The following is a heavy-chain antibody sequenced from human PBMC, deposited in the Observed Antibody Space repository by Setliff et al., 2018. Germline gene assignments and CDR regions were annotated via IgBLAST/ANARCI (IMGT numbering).Heavy chain of an antibody. CDR3: ARSLPPGGSSGSRHYYYYYMDV. D-gene: IGHD2-15*01. J-gene: IGHJ6*03. V-gene: IGHV1-69*13. Sequence: SVKVSCKASGGTFSSYAISWVRQAPGQRLEWMGGIIPIFGTEKYAQKFQGRVTITADESTSTAYMELSSLRSEDTAVYYCARSLPPGGSSGSRHYYYYYMDVWGKGTTVTVSS. CDR1: GGTFSSYA. CDR2: IIPIFGTE.